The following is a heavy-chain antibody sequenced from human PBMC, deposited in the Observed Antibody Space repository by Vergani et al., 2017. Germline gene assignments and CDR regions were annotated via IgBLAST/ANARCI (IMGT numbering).Heavy chain of an antibody. CDR1: GYTLTELS. V-gene: IGHV1-24*01. Sequence: QVQLVQSGAEVKKPGASVKVSCKVSGYTLTELSMHWVRQAPGKGLEWMGGFDPEDGETIYAQKFQGRVTMTEDTSTDTAYMELSSLRSEDTAVYYCARDGEQLVNSNYYYYGMDVWGQGTTVTVSS. J-gene: IGHJ6*02. D-gene: IGHD6-6*01. CDR3: ARDGEQLVNSNYYYYGMDV. CDR2: FDPEDGET.